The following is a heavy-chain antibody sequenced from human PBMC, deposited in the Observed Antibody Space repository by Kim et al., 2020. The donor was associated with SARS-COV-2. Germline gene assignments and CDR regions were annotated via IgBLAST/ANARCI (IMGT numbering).Heavy chain of an antibody. D-gene: IGHD6-13*01. CDR1: GGSISGYY. CDR3: ARANSSSWHKRENWFDP. CDR2: IYYSGST. V-gene: IGHV4-59*01. Sequence: SETLSLTCAVSGGSISGYYWSWIRQPPGKGLEWIGYIYYSGSTNYNPSLKSRVTISVDTSKNQFSLKLSSVTAADTAVYYCARANSSSWHKRENWFDPWG. J-gene: IGHJ5*02.